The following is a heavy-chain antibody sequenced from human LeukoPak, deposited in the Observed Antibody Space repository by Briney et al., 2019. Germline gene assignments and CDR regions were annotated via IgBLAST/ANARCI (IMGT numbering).Heavy chain of an antibody. V-gene: IGHV3-30*04. CDR1: GFTFSSYA. CDR3: ARDLHGDYYFDY. D-gene: IGHD4-17*01. J-gene: IGHJ4*02. CDR2: ISYDGSNK. Sequence: GGSLRLSCAASGFTFSSYAMHWVRQAPGKGLEWVAVISYDGSNKYYADSVKGRFTISRDNSKNTLYLRMNSLRAEDTAVYYCARDLHGDYYFDYWGQGTLVTVSS.